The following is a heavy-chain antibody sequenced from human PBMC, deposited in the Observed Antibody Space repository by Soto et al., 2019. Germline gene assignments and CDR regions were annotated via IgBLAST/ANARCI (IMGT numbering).Heavy chain of an antibody. CDR2: IYYSGST. D-gene: IGHD2-15*01. J-gene: IGHJ4*02. CDR3: ARSGYYNKGEFDY. CDR1: GGSISSSSYY. Sequence: ASETLSLTCTVSGGSISSSSYYWGWIRQPPGKGLEWIGSIYYSGSTYYNPSLKSRVTISVDTSKNQFSLKLSSVTAADTAVYYCARSGYYNKGEFDYWGQGTLVTVSS. V-gene: IGHV4-39*01.